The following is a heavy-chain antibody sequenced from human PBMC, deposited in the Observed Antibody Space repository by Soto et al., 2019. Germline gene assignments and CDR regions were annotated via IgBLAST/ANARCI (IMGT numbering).Heavy chain of an antibody. CDR1: GYSFTSYW. J-gene: IGHJ4*02. Sequence: GESLKISCKGSGYSFTSYWIGWVRQMPGKGLEWMGIIYPGDSDTRYSPSFQGQVTISADKSISTAYLQWSSLKASDTAMYYCARQASGVVVPAALTYRGQGTPVPGSS. CDR3: ARQASGVVVPAALTY. D-gene: IGHD2-2*01. CDR2: IYPGDSDT. V-gene: IGHV5-51*01.